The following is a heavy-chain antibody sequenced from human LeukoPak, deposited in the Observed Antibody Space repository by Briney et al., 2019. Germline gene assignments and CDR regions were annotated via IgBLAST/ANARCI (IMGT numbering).Heavy chain of an antibody. J-gene: IGHJ6*03. D-gene: IGHD3-10*01. CDR1: GGSFSGYY. CDR2: INHSGST. V-gene: IGHV4-34*01. CDR3: ARGRYYYGSGPYMDV. Sequence: SETLSLTCAVYGGSFSGYYWSWIRQPPGKGLEWIGEINHSGSTNYDPSLKSRVTISVDTSKNQFSLKPSSVTAADTAVYYCARGRYYYGSGPYMDVWGKGTTVTVSS.